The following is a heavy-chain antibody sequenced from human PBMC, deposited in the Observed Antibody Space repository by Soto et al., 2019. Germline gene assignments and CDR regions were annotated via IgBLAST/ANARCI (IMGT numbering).Heavy chain of an antibody. CDR2: INTDGSST. Sequence: GGSLRLSCVASGFTFRNYWMHWVRQAPGKGLVWVSRINTDGSSTTYADSVKGRFTISRDNAKNTLYLQMNSLGAEDTALYYCVRDRAYSGYDNWGQGT. CDR3: VRDRAYSGYDN. D-gene: IGHD5-12*01. V-gene: IGHV3-74*01. J-gene: IGHJ4*02. CDR1: GFTFRNYW.